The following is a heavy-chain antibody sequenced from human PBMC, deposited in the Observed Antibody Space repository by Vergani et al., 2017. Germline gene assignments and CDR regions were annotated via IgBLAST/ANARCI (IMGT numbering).Heavy chain of an antibody. Sequence: QVQLVQSGAEVKKPGASVKVSCKVSGYTLTELSMHWVRPAPGKGLEWMGGFDPEDGETIYAQKFQGRVTMTEDTSTDTAYMELSSLRSEDTAVYYCARGDLRYFDWPYYYYGMDVWGQGTTVTVSS. CDR3: ARGDLRYFDWPYYYYGMDV. CDR1: GYTLTELS. CDR2: FDPEDGET. D-gene: IGHD3-9*01. V-gene: IGHV1-24*01. J-gene: IGHJ6*02.